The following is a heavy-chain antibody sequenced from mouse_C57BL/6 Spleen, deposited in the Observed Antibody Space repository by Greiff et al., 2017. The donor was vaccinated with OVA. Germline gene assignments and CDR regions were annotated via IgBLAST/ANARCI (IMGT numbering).Heavy chain of an antibody. CDR2: INPNNGGT. V-gene: IGHV1-26*01. J-gene: IGHJ1*03. Sequence: EVQLQQSGPELVKPGASVKISCKASGYTFTDYYMNWVKQSHGKSLEWIGDINPNNGGTSYNQKFKGKATLTVDKSSSTAYMERRSLTAEDSAVYYCARTDYLDVWGTGTTVTVSA. CDR3: ARTDYLDV. CDR1: GYTFTDYY.